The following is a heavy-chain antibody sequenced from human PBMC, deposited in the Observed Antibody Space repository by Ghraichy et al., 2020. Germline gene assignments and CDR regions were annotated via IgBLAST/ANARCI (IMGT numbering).Heavy chain of an antibody. V-gene: IGHV3-74*01. CDR1: GFTFSSYW. CDR3: ARDMAGSSVLFDY. D-gene: IGHD1-26*01. Sequence: GSLRLSCAASGFTFSSYWMHWVRQAPGKGLVWVSYINSDGSSTSYADSVKGRFAISRDNAKNTLYLQMNSLRAEDTAVYYCARDMAGSSVLFDYWGQGTLVTVSS. J-gene: IGHJ4*02. CDR2: INSDGSST.